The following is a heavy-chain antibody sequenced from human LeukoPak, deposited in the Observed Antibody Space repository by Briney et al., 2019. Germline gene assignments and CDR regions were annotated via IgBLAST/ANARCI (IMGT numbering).Heavy chain of an antibody. CDR1: GGSISSSNW. CDR3: ARSSIAARRPFDY. D-gene: IGHD6-6*01. J-gene: IGHJ4*02. CDR2: IYHSGST. Sequence: PSETLSLTCAVSGGSISSSNWWSWVRQPPGKGLEWIGEIYHSGSTNYNPSLKSRVTISVDKSKNQFSLKLSSVTAADTAVYYCARSSIAARRPFDYWGQGTLVTVSS. V-gene: IGHV4-4*02.